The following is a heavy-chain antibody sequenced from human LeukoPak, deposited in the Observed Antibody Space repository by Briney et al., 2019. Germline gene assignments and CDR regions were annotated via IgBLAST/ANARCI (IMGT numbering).Heavy chain of an antibody. CDR1: GGSISSYY. Sequence: SETLSLTCTVSGGSISSYYWSWIRQPPGKGLEWIGYIYYSGSTNYNPSLKSRVTISVDTSKNQFSLKLSSVTAADTAVYYCARLVNSGYYHYYYYYMDVWGKGTTVTISS. CDR3: ARLVNSGYYHYYYYYMDV. J-gene: IGHJ6*03. CDR2: IYYSGST. D-gene: IGHD3-22*01. V-gene: IGHV4-59*01.